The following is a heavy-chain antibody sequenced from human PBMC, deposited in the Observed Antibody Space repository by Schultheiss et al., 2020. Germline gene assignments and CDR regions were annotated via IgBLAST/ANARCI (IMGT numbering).Heavy chain of an antibody. CDR1: GGSMSSGSYY. CDR2: IYTSGST. J-gene: IGHJ4*02. D-gene: IGHD6-19*01. Sequence: SQTLSLTCTVSGGSMSSGSYYWSRIRQPAGKGLEWIGRIYTSGSTNYNPSLKSRVTISVDTSKNQFSLKLSSVTAADTAVYYCAREPSVGWLDGGIDYWGQGTLVTVSS. CDR3: AREPSVGWLDGGIDY. V-gene: IGHV4-61*02.